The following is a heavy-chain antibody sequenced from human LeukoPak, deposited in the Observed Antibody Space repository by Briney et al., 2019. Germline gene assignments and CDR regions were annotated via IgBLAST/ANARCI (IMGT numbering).Heavy chain of an antibody. J-gene: IGHJ4*02. CDR1: GFTFSDHY. Sequence: PGGSLRLSCAASGFTFSDHYMDWVRQAPGKGLEWVGRIRNKANSYATEYAASVKGRFTMSRDDSKNSLYLQMNSLKTEDTAIYYCARGVMYYSDNGGYYYWGQGTLVTVSS. D-gene: IGHD3-22*01. CDR2: IRNKANSYAT. V-gene: IGHV3-72*01. CDR3: ARGVMYYSDNGGYYY.